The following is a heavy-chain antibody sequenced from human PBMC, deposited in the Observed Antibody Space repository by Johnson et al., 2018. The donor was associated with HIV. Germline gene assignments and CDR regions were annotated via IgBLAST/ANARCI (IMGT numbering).Heavy chain of an antibody. CDR2: ISGSGGST. CDR3: ARAYGDYEDAFDI. V-gene: IGHV3-23*01. J-gene: IGHJ3*02. D-gene: IGHD4-17*01. Sequence: RQAPGKGLEWVSAISGSGGSTYYADSVKGRFTISRDNSKNTLYLQMNSLRAGDTAVYYCARAYGDYEDAFDIWGQGTMVTVSS.